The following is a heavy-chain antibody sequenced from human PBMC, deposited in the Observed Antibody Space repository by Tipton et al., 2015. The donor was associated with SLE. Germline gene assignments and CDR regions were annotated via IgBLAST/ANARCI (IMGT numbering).Heavy chain of an antibody. D-gene: IGHD2-15*01. J-gene: IGHJ4*02. Sequence: AGLVKPSETLSLTCGVYGESFLGYFWTWIRQPPGKGLEWIGESIHSGTTNYNPSLKSRVSISVDTSKNQFSLKLGSVTAADTAVYYCARVAPSEVFDYWGQGTLVTVSS. CDR2: SIHSGTT. CDR3: ARVAPSEVFDY. CDR1: GESFLGYF. V-gene: IGHV4-34*12.